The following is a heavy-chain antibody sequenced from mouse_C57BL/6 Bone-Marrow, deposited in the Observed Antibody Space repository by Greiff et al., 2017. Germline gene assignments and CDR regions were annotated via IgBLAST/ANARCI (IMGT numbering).Heavy chain of an antibody. V-gene: IGHV1-15*01. CDR3: TRGNYYGSSLYFDY. CDR1: GYTFTDYE. Sequence: QVQLKESGAELVRPGASVTLSCKASGYTFTDYEMHWVKQTPVHGLEWIGAIDPETGGTAYNQKFKGKAILTADKSSSTAYMELRSLTSEDSAVYYCTRGNYYGSSLYFDYWGQGTTLTVSS. CDR2: IDPETGGT. D-gene: IGHD1-1*01. J-gene: IGHJ2*01.